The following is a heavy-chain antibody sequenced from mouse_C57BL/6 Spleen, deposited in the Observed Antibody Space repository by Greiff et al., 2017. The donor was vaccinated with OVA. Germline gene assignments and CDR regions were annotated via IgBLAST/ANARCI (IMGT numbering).Heavy chain of an antibody. Sequence: EVKLVESGGGLVKPGGSLKLSCAASGFTFSDYGMHWVRQAPEKGLEWVAYISSGSSTIYYADTVKGRFTISRDNAKNTLFLQMTSLRSEDTAMYYCARGAITTVVAYYYAMDYWGQGTSVTVSS. CDR1: GFTFSDYG. CDR2: ISSGSSTI. J-gene: IGHJ4*01. CDR3: ARGAITTVVAYYYAMDY. D-gene: IGHD1-1*01. V-gene: IGHV5-17*01.